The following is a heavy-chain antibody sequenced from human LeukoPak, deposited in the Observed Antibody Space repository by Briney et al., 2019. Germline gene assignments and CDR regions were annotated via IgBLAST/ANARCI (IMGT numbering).Heavy chain of an antibody. CDR2: ISSSSSYI. J-gene: IGHJ5*02. D-gene: IGHD2/OR15-2a*01. CDR3: AKDAFYDHWFDP. CDR1: GFTFSSYT. V-gene: IGHV3-21*04. Sequence: GGSLRLSCAASGFTFSSYTMNWVRQAPGKGLNWVSSISSSSSYIYYADSVKGRFTISRDNSKNTLYLQMSSLRAEDTAVYYCAKDAFYDHWFDPWGQGTLVTVSS.